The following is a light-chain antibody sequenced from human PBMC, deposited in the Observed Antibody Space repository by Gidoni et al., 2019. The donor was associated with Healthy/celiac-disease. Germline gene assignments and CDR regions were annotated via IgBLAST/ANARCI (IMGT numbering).Light chain of an antibody. J-gene: IGLJ2*01. Sequence: QAALTPPRSVSWSPGQSVTISCTGTSSDVGGYNPVSWYQQHPGKAPKLMIYDVSKRPSGVSDRFSGSKSGNTASLTISGLQAEDEADYYCCSYAGSYPPVVFGGGTKLTVL. CDR3: CSYAGSYPPVV. CDR2: DVS. V-gene: IGLV2-11*01. CDR1: SSDVGGYNP.